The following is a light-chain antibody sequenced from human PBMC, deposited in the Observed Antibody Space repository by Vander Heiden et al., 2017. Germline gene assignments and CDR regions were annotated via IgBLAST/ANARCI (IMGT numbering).Light chain of an antibody. CDR2: DAS. V-gene: IGKV3-11*01. J-gene: IGKJ4*01. CDR1: QSIITY. CDR3: QQRGNGLLT. Sequence: EIVLTQSPATLSLSPGERATLSCRASQSIITYLAWYQHKPGQAPRLLMYDASKRATGIPARFSGSGSGTAFTLTISRLEPEDFAVYYCQQRGNGLLTFGGGTKVXI.